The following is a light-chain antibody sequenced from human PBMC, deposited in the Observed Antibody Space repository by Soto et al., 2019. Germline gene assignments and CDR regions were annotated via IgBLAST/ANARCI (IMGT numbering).Light chain of an antibody. CDR1: QSISSY. CDR3: QQSYSTPWT. CDR2: AAS. J-gene: IGKJ1*01. Sequence: DIQMTQSPSSLSASVGDRVTITCRASQSISSYLNWYQQKPGKAPKVLIYAASSLQSGVPSRFSGSGSETDVTLTISSLQPEDFATYYCQQSYSTPWTFGQGTKVEIK. V-gene: IGKV1-39*01.